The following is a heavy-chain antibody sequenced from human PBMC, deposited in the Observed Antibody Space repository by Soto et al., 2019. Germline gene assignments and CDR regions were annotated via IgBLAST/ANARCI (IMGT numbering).Heavy chain of an antibody. CDR2: INPNSGGT. J-gene: IGHJ4*02. D-gene: IGHD6-19*01. CDR3: AREYSSGFLPSDY. Sequence: EASVKVSCKASGYTFTGYYMHWVRQAPGQGLEWMGWINPNSGGTNYAQKFQGRVTMTRDTSISTAYMELSRLRSDDTAVYYCAREYSSGFLPSDYWGQGTLVTVSS. CDR1: GYTFTGYY. V-gene: IGHV1-2*02.